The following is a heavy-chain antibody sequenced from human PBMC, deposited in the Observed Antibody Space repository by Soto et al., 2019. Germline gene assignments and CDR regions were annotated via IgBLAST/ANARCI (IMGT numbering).Heavy chain of an antibody. D-gene: IGHD4-17*01. CDR3: ARHETLHADYDY. CDR1: GGSISSGGYS. J-gene: IGHJ4*02. V-gene: IGHV4-61*08. Sequence: PSETLSLTCAVSGGSISSGGYSWSWIRQPPGKGLEWIGYIHYSGSTNYNPSLKSRVTISVDTSKNQFSLRLSSVTAADTAVYYCARHETLHADYDYWGQGTLVTVSS. CDR2: IHYSGST.